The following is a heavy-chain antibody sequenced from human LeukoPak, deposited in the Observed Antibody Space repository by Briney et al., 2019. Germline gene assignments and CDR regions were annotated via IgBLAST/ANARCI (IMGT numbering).Heavy chain of an antibody. Sequence: GASVKVSCKASGYTFTSYYMHWVRQAPGQGLEWMGIINPSGGSTSYAQKFQGRVTMTRDMSTSTVYMELSSLRSEDTAVYYCIIGDSYKVQLDYWGQGTLVTVSS. CDR3: IIGDSYKVQLDY. D-gene: IGHD3-10*01. V-gene: IGHV1-46*01. CDR2: INPSGGST. J-gene: IGHJ4*02. CDR1: GYTFTSYY.